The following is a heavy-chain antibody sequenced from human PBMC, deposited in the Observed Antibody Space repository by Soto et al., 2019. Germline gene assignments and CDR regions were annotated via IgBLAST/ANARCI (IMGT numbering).Heavy chain of an antibody. Sequence: QVQLVESGGGVVQPGRSLRLSCAASGFTFSSYGMHWVRQAPGKGLEWVEVISYDGSNKDYADSVKGRFTISRDNSKHTLYLQMNGLRAEDTAVYYCAKDRDTAMGFDYWGQGTLVTVSS. CDR2: ISYDGSNK. CDR1: GFTFSSYG. V-gene: IGHV3-30*18. J-gene: IGHJ4*02. D-gene: IGHD5-18*01. CDR3: AKDRDTAMGFDY.